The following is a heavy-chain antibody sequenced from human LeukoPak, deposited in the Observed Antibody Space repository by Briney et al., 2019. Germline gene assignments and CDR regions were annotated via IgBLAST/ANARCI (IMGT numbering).Heavy chain of an antibody. J-gene: IGHJ5*02. CDR3: ARGGVGATTYVWFDP. Sequence: GASVKVSCKASGYTFTNYYIHWVRQAPGQGLECMGIINPSGGSTSYAQKFQGRVTMTRDMSTSTVYMELSSLISEDTAVYYCARGGVGATTYVWFDPWGQGTLVTVSS. CDR1: GYTFTNYY. V-gene: IGHV1-46*01. D-gene: IGHD1-26*01. CDR2: INPSGGST.